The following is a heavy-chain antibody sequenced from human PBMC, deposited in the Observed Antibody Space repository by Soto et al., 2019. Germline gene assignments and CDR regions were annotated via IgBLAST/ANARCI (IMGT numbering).Heavy chain of an antibody. D-gene: IGHD2-15*01. CDR1: GFTFDDYA. CDR3: AKALGYCSGGSCHDFDY. J-gene: IGHJ4*02. CDR2: ISWNSGSI. V-gene: IGHV3-9*01. Sequence: EVQLVESGGGLVQPGRSLRLSCAASGFTFDDYAMHWVRQAPGKGLEWVSGISWNSGSIGYADSVKGRFTISRDNAKNSLYLQMNSLRAEDTALYYCAKALGYCSGGSCHDFDYWGQGTLVTVSS.